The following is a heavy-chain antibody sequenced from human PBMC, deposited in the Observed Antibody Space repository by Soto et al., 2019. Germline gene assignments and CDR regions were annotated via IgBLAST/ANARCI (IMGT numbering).Heavy chain of an antibody. J-gene: IGHJ3*02. D-gene: IGHD2-2*01. CDR1: GFSFSNYW. CDR3: AEDGDGVLRTTFDI. V-gene: IGHV3-7*05. CDR2: IKEDGGEA. Sequence: EVQLVESGGGLVQPGGSLRLSCAASGFSFSNYWMSWVRQAPGKGLEWVAHIKEDGGEAYYVDSVKGRFTVSRDNAKNSLYLQMNSLRAEDTAMYYCAEDGDGVLRTTFDIWGQGTMVTVSS.